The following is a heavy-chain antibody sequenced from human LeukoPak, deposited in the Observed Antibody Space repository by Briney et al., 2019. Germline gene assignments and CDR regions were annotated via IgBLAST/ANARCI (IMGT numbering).Heavy chain of an antibody. V-gene: IGHV4-59*12. D-gene: IGHD5-12*01. J-gene: IGHJ4*02. CDR1: GGSINNYY. CDR3: AAIGRYSSYGILDS. CDR2: IYYTGST. Sequence: SETLSLTCSVSGGSINNYYWGWIRQPPGKGLEWIGYIYYTGSTNCNPSLKSRLILSVDTSKNQFSLKLSSVTAADTAGYYCAAIGRYSSYGILDSWGQGTLVTVSS.